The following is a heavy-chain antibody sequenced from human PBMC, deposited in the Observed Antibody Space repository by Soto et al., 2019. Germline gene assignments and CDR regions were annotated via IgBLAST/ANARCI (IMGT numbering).Heavy chain of an antibody. D-gene: IGHD6-19*01. V-gene: IGHV4-4*02. CDR3: ARVLIAVASTLSAFDI. CDR1: GGSISSSNW. Sequence: SETLSLTCAVSGGSISSSNWWSWVSQTPGKGPEWIGEIYHSGSKNYNPPLKSRVTISVDKTKNQFSLKLRSVTAADTAVYYSARVLIAVASTLSAFDIWGQGTMVNVS. J-gene: IGHJ3*02. CDR2: IYHSGSK.